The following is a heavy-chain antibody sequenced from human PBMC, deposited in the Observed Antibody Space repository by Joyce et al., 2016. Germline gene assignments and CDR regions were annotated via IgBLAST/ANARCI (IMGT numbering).Heavy chain of an antibody. Sequence: QAQLVESGGGVVQPGRSLRLSCAVSGFTFRRYGMHWVRQAPGKVLEGVAVRSNDGKNKNYADSVKGRFTVSRDNSKKILSLQMNSLRPEDTAVYYCAKDRETSAVLDFWGQGTPVTVSS. CDR2: RSNDGKNK. D-gene: IGHD6-25*01. CDR1: GFTFRRYG. V-gene: IGHV3-30*18. CDR3: AKDRETSAVLDF. J-gene: IGHJ4*02.